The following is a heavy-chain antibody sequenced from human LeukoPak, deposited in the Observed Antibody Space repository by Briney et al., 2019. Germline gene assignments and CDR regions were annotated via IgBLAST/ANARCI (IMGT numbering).Heavy chain of an antibody. J-gene: IGHJ4*02. Sequence: PSETLFLTCTVSGGSISSYYWSWIRQPPGKGLEWIGYIYYSGSTNYNPSLKSRVTISVDTSKNQFSLKLSSVTAADTAVYYCARETYYYGSGSYFNFFDYWGQGTLVTVSS. CDR2: IYYSGST. CDR3: ARETYYYGSGSYFNFFDY. D-gene: IGHD3-10*01. V-gene: IGHV4-59*12. CDR1: GGSISSYY.